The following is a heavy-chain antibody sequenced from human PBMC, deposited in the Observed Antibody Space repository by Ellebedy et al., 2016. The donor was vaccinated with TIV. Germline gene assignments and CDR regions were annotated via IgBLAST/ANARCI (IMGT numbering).Heavy chain of an antibody. J-gene: IGHJ4*02. CDR3: ATDGFEY. Sequence: ASVKVSCKASGYTFTTYVINWARQAPGQGLEWMGWISGKTGDTKIAQRFQGRVTMTTDTSASTAYMDLRSLGSDDTAVYYCATDGFEYWGQGTLVTVSS. V-gene: IGHV1-18*04. CDR1: GYTFTTYV. CDR2: ISGKTGDT.